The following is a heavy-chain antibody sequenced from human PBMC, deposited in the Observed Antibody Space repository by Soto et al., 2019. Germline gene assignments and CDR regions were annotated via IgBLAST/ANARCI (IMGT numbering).Heavy chain of an antibody. J-gene: IGHJ6*02. D-gene: IGHD3-10*01. CDR2: IYYSGST. V-gene: IGHV4-59*11. CDR1: GGSISSHY. Sequence: SETLSLTCTVSGGSISSHYWSWIRQPPGKGLEWIGYIYYSGSTNYNPSLKSRVTISVDTSKNQFSLKLSSVTAADTAVYYCARSMVRGAIIPYYYYGMDVWGQGTTVTVSS. CDR3: ARSMVRGAIIPYYYYGMDV.